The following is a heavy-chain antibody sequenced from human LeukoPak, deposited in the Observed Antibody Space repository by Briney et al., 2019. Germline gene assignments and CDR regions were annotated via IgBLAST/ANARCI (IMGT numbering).Heavy chain of an antibody. CDR2: VSPSDSDT. CDR3: ARPTGGGYGPFDS. J-gene: IGHJ4*02. CDR1: VYTFTIFW. D-gene: IGHD5-12*01. V-gene: IGHV5-51*01. Sequence: PGESLKISCEGSVYTFTIFWIGWVRQMPGKGLEWMGIVSPSDSDTRYRPSFPGQATISADTSITTAYLQWSSLKASDTAMYYCARPTGGGYGPFDSWGQGTLVTVS.